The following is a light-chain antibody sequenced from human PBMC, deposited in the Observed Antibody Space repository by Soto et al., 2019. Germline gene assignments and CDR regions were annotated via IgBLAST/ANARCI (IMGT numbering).Light chain of an antibody. CDR2: RNN. CDR1: SSNIGNNY. Sequence: QSAMTQPPSASGTPGQEVTISYSGSSSNIGNNYVYWYHQVPGKAPKLLIYRNNQRPSGVPDRFSGSKSDTSASLAITGLRSEDDGHYYCSSWDNHLNGPVFGGGTQLTVL. V-gene: IGLV1-47*01. J-gene: IGLJ7*01. CDR3: SSWDNHLNGPV.